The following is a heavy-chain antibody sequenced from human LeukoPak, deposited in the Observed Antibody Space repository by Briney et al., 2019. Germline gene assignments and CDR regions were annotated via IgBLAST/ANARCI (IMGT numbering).Heavy chain of an antibody. V-gene: IGHV1-18*01. Sequence: ASVNVSCKASGYTFTSYGISWVRQAPGQGLEWMGWISAYNGNTNYAQKLQGRVTMTTDTSTSTAYMELRSLRSDDTAVYYCARDQYYYDSRTSDYWGQGTLVTVSS. J-gene: IGHJ4*02. CDR3: ARDQYYYDSRTSDY. CDR2: ISAYNGNT. D-gene: IGHD3-22*01. CDR1: GYTFTSYG.